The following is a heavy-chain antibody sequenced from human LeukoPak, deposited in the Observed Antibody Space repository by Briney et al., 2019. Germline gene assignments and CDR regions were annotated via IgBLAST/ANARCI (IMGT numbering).Heavy chain of an antibody. V-gene: IGHV3-30*02. Sequence: GGSLRLSCAASGFTFNNYGMHWVRQAPGKGLEWVAFIRYDGSNKYYADSVKGRFTISRDNSKNTVYTQMNSLRAEDTAVYYCARPRRAAAGWEDAFDIWGQGTMVTVSS. CDR2: IRYDGSNK. CDR3: ARPRRAAAGWEDAFDI. CDR1: GFTFNNYG. J-gene: IGHJ3*02. D-gene: IGHD6-13*01.